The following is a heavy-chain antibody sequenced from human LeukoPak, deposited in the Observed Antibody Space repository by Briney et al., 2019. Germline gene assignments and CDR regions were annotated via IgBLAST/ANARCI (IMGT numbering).Heavy chain of an antibody. D-gene: IGHD3/OR15-3a*01. CDR3: ARVDLFQH. CDR2: IGTTGSYI. CDR1: GFTFSNYS. V-gene: IGHV3-21*01. J-gene: IGHJ1*01. Sequence: GGSLRLSCAASGFTFSNYSMNWVRQAPGKGLEWVSSIGTTGSYIFYADSVKGRFTISRDNAKNTLYLQMNSLRAEDTAVYYCARVDLFQHWGQGTLVTVSS.